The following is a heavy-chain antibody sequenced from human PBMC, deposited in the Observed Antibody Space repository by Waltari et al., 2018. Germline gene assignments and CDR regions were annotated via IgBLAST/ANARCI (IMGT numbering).Heavy chain of an antibody. CDR2: IYYTGST. V-gene: IGHV4-59*07. CDR3: ARAGAGLSSHDASGYAFDC. D-gene: IGHD3-22*01. Sequence: QVQLQESGPGLVKPSDTLSLTCTVSGDSISSYYWTWIRQPPGKGLEWVGYIYYTGSTDYSPSLESRVTISLETSMNQFSLQLRSVVAADTALYFCARAGAGLSSHDASGYAFDCWGRGMLVTVSS. J-gene: IGHJ4*02. CDR1: GDSISSYY.